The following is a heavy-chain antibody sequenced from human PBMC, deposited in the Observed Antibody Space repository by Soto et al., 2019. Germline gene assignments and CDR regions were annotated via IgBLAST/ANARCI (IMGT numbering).Heavy chain of an antibody. CDR3: ARDYGSGSYYSNYYYYGMDV. Sequence: QVQLVQSGAEVKKPGASVKVSCKASGYTFTSYGISWVRQAPGQGLEWMGWISAYNGNTNYAQKLQGRVTMTTDTSTSTAYMELRSLGSDDTAVYYCARDYGSGSYYSNYYYYGMDVWGQGTTVTVSS. V-gene: IGHV1-18*01. CDR1: GYTFTSYG. D-gene: IGHD3-10*01. J-gene: IGHJ6*02. CDR2: ISAYNGNT.